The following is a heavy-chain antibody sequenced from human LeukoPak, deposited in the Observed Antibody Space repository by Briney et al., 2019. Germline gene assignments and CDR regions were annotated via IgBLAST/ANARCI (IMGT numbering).Heavy chain of an antibody. Sequence: PGRSLRLSCAASGFTFSTYGMHWVRQAPGKGLEWVAVISYDGSNKYYVDSVKGRFTISRDNSENTLDLQMNSLRAEDTAVYYCAKELHKTTWYSHWGQGTLVTVSS. D-gene: IGHD2-15*01. CDR2: ISYDGSNK. CDR3: AKELHKTTWYSH. CDR1: GFTFSTYG. V-gene: IGHV3-30*18. J-gene: IGHJ4*02.